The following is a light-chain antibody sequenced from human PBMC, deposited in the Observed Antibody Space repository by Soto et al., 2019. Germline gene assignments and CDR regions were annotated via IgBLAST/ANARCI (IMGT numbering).Light chain of an antibody. CDR2: EVN. CDR1: SSDVGAYKF. J-gene: IGLJ2*01. CDR3: SSYGGRSNLV. V-gene: IGLV2-8*01. Sequence: QSALTQPPSASGSPGQSVTISCTGTSSDVGAYKFVSWYQLHPGKAPKLMIYEVNVRPSGVPDRFSGSKSGNTASLTVSGLQVEGEADYYCSSYGGRSNLVFGGGTKVTVL.